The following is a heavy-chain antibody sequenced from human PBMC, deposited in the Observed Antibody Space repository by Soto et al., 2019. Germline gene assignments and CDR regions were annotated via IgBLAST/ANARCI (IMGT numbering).Heavy chain of an antibody. D-gene: IGHD3-22*01. CDR3: ARTVGEGSGYHCYFVI. Sequence: SETLSLTCTVSGGSVSNYYWNWIRQPPGKGLEWIGNIYHTGSTNYNPSLKSRGSISVDTCKNQIYLLLRTMNAADTAVYYCARTVGEGSGYHCYFVIWGQGTMVNAS. CDR2: IYHTGST. J-gene: IGHJ6*02. CDR1: GGSVSNYY. V-gene: IGHV4-59*02.